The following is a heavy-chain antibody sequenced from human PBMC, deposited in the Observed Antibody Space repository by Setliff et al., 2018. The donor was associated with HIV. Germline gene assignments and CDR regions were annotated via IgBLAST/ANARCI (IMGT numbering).Heavy chain of an antibody. CDR3: ARNPHYFDRSGYYSWFYFDY. CDR2: VYTTGSA. CDR1: GASFIRSRYY. D-gene: IGHD3-22*01. Sequence: SETLSLTCTVSGASFIRSRYYWSWIRQPAGKGLEWIGHVYTTGSASYNPSLESRVTILEALSKNQFSLNLDSVTAADTAVYYCARNPHYFDRSGYYSWFYFDYWGQGSLVTVSS. J-gene: IGHJ4*02. V-gene: IGHV4-61*09.